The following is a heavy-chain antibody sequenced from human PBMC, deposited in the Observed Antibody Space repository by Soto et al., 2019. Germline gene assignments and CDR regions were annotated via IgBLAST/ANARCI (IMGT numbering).Heavy chain of an antibody. J-gene: IGHJ3*02. V-gene: IGHV1-24*01. CDR2: FDPEDGET. CDR1: GYRVSVLI. D-gene: IGHD3-22*01. CDR3: ATPNYYDSSGYDAFDI. Sequence: SGRASCGGXGYRVSVLILHWVRPAPGKGLEWMGGFDPEDGETIYAQKFQGRVTMTEDTSTDTAYMELSSLRSEDTAVYYCATPNYYDSSGYDAFDIWGQGTMVTVSS.